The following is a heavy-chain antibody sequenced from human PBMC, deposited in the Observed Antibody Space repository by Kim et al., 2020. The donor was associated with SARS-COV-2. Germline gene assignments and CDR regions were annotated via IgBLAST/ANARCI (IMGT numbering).Heavy chain of an antibody. D-gene: IGHD6-13*01. CDR2: INLNTGGT. CDR1: GYTFTDYY. CDR3: ASRGEYSSSDNISYYYGMDV. J-gene: IGHJ6*02. V-gene: IGHV1-2*06. Sequence: ASVKVSCKASGYTFTDYYMHWVRQAPGQGLEWMGRINLNTGGTHYAQKFQGRVTMTRDTDISIAYMEVSRLRSDDTAVYYCASRGEYSSSDNISYYYGMDVWGQGTTVTVSS.